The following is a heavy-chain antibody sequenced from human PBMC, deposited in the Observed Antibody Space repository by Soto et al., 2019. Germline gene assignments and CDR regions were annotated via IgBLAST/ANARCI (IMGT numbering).Heavy chain of an antibody. CDR2: ISYDGSNK. CDR3: AKTAGTHAFDI. Sequence: PGGSLRLSCAASGFTFSSYGMHWVRQAPGKGLEWVAVISYDGSNKYYADSVKGRFTISRDNSKNTLYLQMNSQRAEDTAVYYCAKTAGTHAFDIWGQGTMVTVSS. J-gene: IGHJ3*02. CDR1: GFTFSSYG. V-gene: IGHV3-30*18. D-gene: IGHD6-13*01.